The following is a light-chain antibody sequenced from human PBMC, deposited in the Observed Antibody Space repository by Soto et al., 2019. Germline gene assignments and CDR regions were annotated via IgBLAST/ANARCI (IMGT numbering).Light chain of an antibody. CDR2: ESS. J-gene: IGKJ1*01. Sequence: EIVMTQSPATLSLSPVERATLSFMASQSVDNYLDWYQQKPGQAPRLLIYESSNRATGIPARFSGSGSGTDFILTISSLEPEDFAVYYCQQRSNWPQPFGQGTKV. CDR1: QSVDNY. CDR3: QQRSNWPQP. V-gene: IGKV3-11*01.